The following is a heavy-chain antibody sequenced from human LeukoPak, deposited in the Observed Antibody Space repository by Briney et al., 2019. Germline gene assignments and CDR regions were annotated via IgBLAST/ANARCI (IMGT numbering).Heavy chain of an antibody. D-gene: IGHD3-10*01. Sequence: PGGSLRLSCAASGFTFSEYSMNWVRQAPGKGLEWVSFISTSSSHIEYGDSVKGRFNISRDNARNSVSLQMNSLRAEDTAVYYCAREVSGYGSGSFYFDYWGQGMLVTVSS. CDR2: ISTSSSHI. CDR3: AREVSGYGSGSFYFDY. CDR1: GFTFSEYS. J-gene: IGHJ4*02. V-gene: IGHV3-21*01.